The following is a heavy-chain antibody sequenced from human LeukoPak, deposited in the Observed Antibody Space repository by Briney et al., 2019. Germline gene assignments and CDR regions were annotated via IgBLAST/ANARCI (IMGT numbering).Heavy chain of an antibody. J-gene: IGHJ4*02. CDR3: AREEYRYFLDY. D-gene: IGHD2/OR15-2a*01. V-gene: IGHV1-46*01. CDR2: INPSGGST. Sequence: ASVKVSCTSSGYTFTSYYMHWVRQAPGQGLEWMGIINPSGGSTSYAQKFQGRVTMTRDTSTSTVYMQLSSLRSEDTAVYYCAREEYRYFLDYWGQGTLVTVSS. CDR1: GYTFTSYY.